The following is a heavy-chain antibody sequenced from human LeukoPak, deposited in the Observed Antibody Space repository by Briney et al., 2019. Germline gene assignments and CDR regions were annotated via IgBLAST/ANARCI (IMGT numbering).Heavy chain of an antibody. CDR3: AREVAVASCDY. J-gene: IGHJ4*02. V-gene: IGHV3-21*01. Sequence: GSLRRSCAASGFTFSSCSMNWIRQAPGKGLEWVSSISSSSSYIYYADSVKGRFTISRDNAKNSLYLQMNSLRAEDTAVYYCAREVAVASCDYWGQGTLVTVSS. CDR2: ISSSSSYI. CDR1: GFTFSSCS. D-gene: IGHD6-19*01.